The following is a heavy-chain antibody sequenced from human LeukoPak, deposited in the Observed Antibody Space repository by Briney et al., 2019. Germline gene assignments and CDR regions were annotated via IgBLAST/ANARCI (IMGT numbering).Heavy chain of an antibody. CDR3: ARGGYCTNGVCYTTFDH. Sequence: SETLSLTCTVSGGSISSYYWSWIRQPPGKGLEWIGYISYSGNTNYNPSLKSRVTISVDTSKNQFSLKLKSVTAADTAFYYCARGGYCTNGVCYTTFDHWGQGTLVTVSS. J-gene: IGHJ4*02. CDR1: GGSISSYY. CDR2: ISYSGNT. D-gene: IGHD2-8*01. V-gene: IGHV4-59*01.